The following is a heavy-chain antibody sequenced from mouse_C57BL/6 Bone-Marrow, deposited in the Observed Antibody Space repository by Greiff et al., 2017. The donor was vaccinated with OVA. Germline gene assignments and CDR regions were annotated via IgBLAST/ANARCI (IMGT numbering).Heavy chain of an antibody. J-gene: IGHJ2*01. CDR2: IDPSDSYT. CDR1: GYTFTSYW. Sequence: QVQLQQPGAELVMPGASVKLSCKASGYTFTSYWMHWVKQRPGQGLEWIGEIDPSDSYTNYNQKFKGKSTLTVDKSSSTAYMQLSSLTSEDSAVYFCARDPNVDYWGQGTTLTVSS. V-gene: IGHV1-69*01. CDR3: ARDPNVDY.